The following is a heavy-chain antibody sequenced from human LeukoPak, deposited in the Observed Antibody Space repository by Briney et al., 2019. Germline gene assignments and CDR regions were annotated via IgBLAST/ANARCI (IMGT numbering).Heavy chain of an antibody. V-gene: IGHV3-33*01. J-gene: IGHJ4*02. CDR2: IWYDGSNK. CDR1: GFTFSSYG. D-gene: IGHD1-26*01. Sequence: GSLRLSCAASGFTFSSYGMHWVRQAPGKGLEWVAVIWYDGSNKYYADSVKGRFTISRDNSKNTLYLQMNSLRAEDTAVYYCASDGEGQQWELYYFDYWGQGTLVTISS. CDR3: ASDGEGQQWELYYFDY.